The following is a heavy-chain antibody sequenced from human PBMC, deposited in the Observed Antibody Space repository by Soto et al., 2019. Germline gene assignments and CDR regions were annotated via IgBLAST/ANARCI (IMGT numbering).Heavy chain of an antibody. CDR3: ATSPNYGDYVYWYFDL. J-gene: IGHJ2*01. CDR1: GFTFSSYA. D-gene: IGHD4-17*01. V-gene: IGHV3-23*01. Sequence: EVQLLESGGGLVQPGGSLRLSCAASGFTFSSYAMSWVRQAPGKGLEWVSAISGSGGSTYYADSVKGRFTISRDNSKNTLYLPMNSLRAEDTAVYYCATSPNYGDYVYWYFDLWGRGTLVTVSS. CDR2: ISGSGGST.